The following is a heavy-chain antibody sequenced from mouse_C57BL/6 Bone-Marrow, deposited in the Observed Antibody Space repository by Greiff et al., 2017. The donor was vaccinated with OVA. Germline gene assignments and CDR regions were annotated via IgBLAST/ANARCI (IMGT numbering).Heavy chain of an antibody. CDR2: ISDGGSYT. Sequence: EVMLVESGGGLVKPGGSLKLSCAASGFTFSSYAMSWVRQTPEKRLEWVATISDGGSYTYYPDNVKGRFTISRDNAKNNLYLHMSHLKSEDTAMYYCARDLEGYSNPWFAYWGQGTLVTVSA. D-gene: IGHD2-5*01. J-gene: IGHJ3*01. V-gene: IGHV5-4*01. CDR3: ARDLEGYSNPWFAY. CDR1: GFTFSSYA.